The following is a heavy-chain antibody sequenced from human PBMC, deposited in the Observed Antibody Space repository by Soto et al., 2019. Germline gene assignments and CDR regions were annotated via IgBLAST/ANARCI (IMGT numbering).Heavy chain of an antibody. D-gene: IGHD6-6*01. CDR1: GFTFSSYW. CDR3: AREKYSSWAVEAMRAFDI. Sequence: GGSLRLSCAASGFTFSSYWMSWVRQAPGKGLEWVANIKQDGSEKYYVDSVKGRLTISRDNAKNSLYLQRNSLRAEDSAVYYCAREKYSSWAVEAMRAFDIWGQGTMVTVSS. J-gene: IGHJ3*02. V-gene: IGHV3-7*03. CDR2: IKQDGSEK.